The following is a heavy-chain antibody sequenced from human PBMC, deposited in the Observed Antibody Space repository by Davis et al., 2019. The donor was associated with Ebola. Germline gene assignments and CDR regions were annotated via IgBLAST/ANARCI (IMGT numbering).Heavy chain of an antibody. CDR3: AREARTATAPAFYGMDV. CDR2: IIPILGIA. D-gene: IGHD2-21*02. Sequence: SVKVSCKASGGTFSSYAISWVRQAPGQGLEWMGRIIPILGIANYAQKFQGRVTITADKSTSTAYMELSSLRSEDTAVYYCAREARTATAPAFYGMDVWGQGTTVTVSS. V-gene: IGHV1-69*04. J-gene: IGHJ6*02. CDR1: GGTFSSYA.